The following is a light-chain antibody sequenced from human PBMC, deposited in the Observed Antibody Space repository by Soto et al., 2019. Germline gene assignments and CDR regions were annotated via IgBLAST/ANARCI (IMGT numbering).Light chain of an antibody. CDR2: LEGSGSY. CDR3: ETWDSDTRV. Sequence: QSVLTQSSSASASLGSSVKLTCTLSSGHSSYIIAWHQQQPGKAARYLMKLEGSGSYNKGSVVPDRFSGSGSGADRYLTIANLRFEDEADYDCETWDSDTRVFGGGTKLTVL. CDR1: SGHSSYI. J-gene: IGLJ3*02. V-gene: IGLV4-60*02.